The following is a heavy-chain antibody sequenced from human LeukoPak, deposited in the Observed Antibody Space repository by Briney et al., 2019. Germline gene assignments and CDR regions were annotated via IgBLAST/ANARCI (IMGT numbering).Heavy chain of an antibody. CDR3: AIDYYDSSGYYFDY. Sequence: GGSLRLSCAASGFTFSSYAMTWVRQAPGKGLEWVSSISHSGGSTYYADSVKGRFSISRDNSKNTLYLQMNSLRAEDTAVYYCAIDYYDSSGYYFDYWGQGTLVTVSS. CDR1: GFTFSSYA. J-gene: IGHJ4*02. V-gene: IGHV3-23*01. CDR2: ISHSGGST. D-gene: IGHD3-22*01.